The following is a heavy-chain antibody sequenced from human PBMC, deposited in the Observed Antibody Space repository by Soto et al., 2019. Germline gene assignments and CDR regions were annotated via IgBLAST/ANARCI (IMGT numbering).Heavy chain of an antibody. Sequence: QVQLVQSGAEVKKPGASVKVSCKASGYTFTSYDINWVRQATGQGLEWMGWMNPNSGNTGYAQKFQGRVTMTSNTSISTAYMELSSLRSEDTAVYYCATHPLITMVHSPYYYYMDVWGKGTTVTVSS. CDR2: MNPNSGNT. V-gene: IGHV1-8*01. CDR1: GYTFTSYD. CDR3: ATHPLITMVHSPYYYYMDV. J-gene: IGHJ6*03. D-gene: IGHD3-10*01.